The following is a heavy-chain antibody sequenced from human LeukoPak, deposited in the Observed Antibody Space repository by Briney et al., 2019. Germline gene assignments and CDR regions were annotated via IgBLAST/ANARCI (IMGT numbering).Heavy chain of an antibody. CDR3: ARQNFGVVHY. Sequence: PSETLSLTCAVYGGSFSGYYWSWVRQPPGKGLEWTGEINHSGSTNYNPSLKSRVTISVDTSKNQFSLKLSSVTAADTAVYYCARQNFGVVHYWGQGTLVTVSS. CDR2: INHSGST. J-gene: IGHJ4*02. CDR1: GGSFSGYY. V-gene: IGHV4-34*01. D-gene: IGHD3-3*01.